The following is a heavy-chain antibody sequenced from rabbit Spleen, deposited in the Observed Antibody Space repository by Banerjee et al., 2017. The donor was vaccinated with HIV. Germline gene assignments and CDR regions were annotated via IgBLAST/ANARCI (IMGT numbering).Heavy chain of an antibody. V-gene: IGHV1S45*01. D-gene: IGHD7-1*01. J-gene: IGHJ4*01. CDR2: IYAGSSGNT. CDR3: GRSSNAGYAGYGYGPNL. Sequence: QEQLVESGGGLVQPEGSLTLTCTVSGFSFSNSYWICWVRQAPGKGLEWIACIYAGSSGNTYYATWAKGRFTISKTSSTTVTLQMTSMTAADTATYFCGRSSNAGYAGYGYGPNLWGQGTLVTVS. CDR1: GFSFSNSYW.